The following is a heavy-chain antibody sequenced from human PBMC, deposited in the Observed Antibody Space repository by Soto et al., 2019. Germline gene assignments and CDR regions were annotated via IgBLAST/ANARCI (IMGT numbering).Heavy chain of an antibody. Sequence: GGSLRLSCAASGFTFSSYAMSWVRQAPGKGLEWVSAISGSGGSTYYADSVKGRFTISRDNSKNTLYLQMNSLRAEDTAVFYCAKIPPGYSYGYFYFDYWGQGTLVTVSS. V-gene: IGHV3-23*01. CDR2: ISGSGGST. J-gene: IGHJ4*02. D-gene: IGHD5-18*01. CDR1: GFTFSSYA. CDR3: AKIPPGYSYGYFYFDY.